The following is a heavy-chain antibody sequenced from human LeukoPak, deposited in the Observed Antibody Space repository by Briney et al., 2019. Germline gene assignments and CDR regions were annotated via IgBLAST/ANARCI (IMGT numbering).Heavy chain of an antibody. Sequence: ASVKVSCKASGYTFTSYGISWVRQAPGQGLEWMGWISAYNGNTNCAQKLQGRVTMTTDTSTSTAYMELRSLRSDDTAVYYCASLVVPAVLDAFDIWGQGTMVTVSS. CDR3: ASLVVPAVLDAFDI. J-gene: IGHJ3*02. CDR2: ISAYNGNT. D-gene: IGHD2-2*01. CDR1: GYTFTSYG. V-gene: IGHV1-18*01.